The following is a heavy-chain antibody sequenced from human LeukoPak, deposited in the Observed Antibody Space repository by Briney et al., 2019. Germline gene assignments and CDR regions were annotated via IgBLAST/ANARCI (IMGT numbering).Heavy chain of an antibody. J-gene: IGHJ3*02. D-gene: IGHD3-22*01. CDR3: ARAKFNSSGYYYRGFDI. CDR1: GFIFSDYY. V-gene: IGHV3-11*04. CDR2: ITDSGSKI. Sequence: GGSLRLSCAASGFIFSDYYMGWIRQAPGRGLEWVSYITDSGSKIYYTDSVKGRFTMSRDNAKKSLYLQMNSLRAEDTAMYYCARAKFNSSGYYYRGFDIWGQGTMVTVSS.